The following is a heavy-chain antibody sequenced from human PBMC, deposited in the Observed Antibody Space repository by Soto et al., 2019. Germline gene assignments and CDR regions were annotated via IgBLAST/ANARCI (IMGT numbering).Heavy chain of an antibody. Sequence: GGSLRLSCAASGFTFSPYAMHWVRQAPGKGLGWVAVIWHDGSNKYYVDSVKGRFTISRDNSKNTLYLQMNSLRAEDTAVYYCARGPVVVTATHWFDPWGQGTLVTVS. CDR2: IWHDGSNK. J-gene: IGHJ5*02. V-gene: IGHV3-33*01. CDR1: GFTFSPYA. D-gene: IGHD2-15*01. CDR3: ARGPVVVTATHWFDP.